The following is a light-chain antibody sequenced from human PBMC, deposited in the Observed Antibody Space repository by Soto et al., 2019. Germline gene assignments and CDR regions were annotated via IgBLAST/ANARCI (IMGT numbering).Light chain of an antibody. V-gene: IGLV2-14*01. Sequence: QSVLTQPASVSGSPGQSITISCTGTSSDVGGYNYVSWYQQHPGKAPKLMIYDGSNRPSGVSNRLYCSKSGNTASLPISGLQAEDEADYYCSSYTSSSTLYVFGTGTKVTVL. J-gene: IGLJ1*01. CDR1: SSDVGGYNY. CDR2: DGS. CDR3: SSYTSSSTLYV.